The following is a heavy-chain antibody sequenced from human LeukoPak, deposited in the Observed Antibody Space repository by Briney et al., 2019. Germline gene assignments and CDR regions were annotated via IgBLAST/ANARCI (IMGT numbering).Heavy chain of an antibody. CDR2: IYSGGST. V-gene: IGHV3-53*01. Sequence: GGSLRLSCAASGFTFSSFALSWVRQAPGKGLEWVSIIYSGGSTYFADSVKGRFTLSRDNSKNTLYLQMNSLRAEDTAVYYCARDRGDSSGYSSFDYWGQGTLVTASS. CDR3: ARDRGDSSGYSSFDY. J-gene: IGHJ4*02. D-gene: IGHD3-22*01. CDR1: GFTFSSFA.